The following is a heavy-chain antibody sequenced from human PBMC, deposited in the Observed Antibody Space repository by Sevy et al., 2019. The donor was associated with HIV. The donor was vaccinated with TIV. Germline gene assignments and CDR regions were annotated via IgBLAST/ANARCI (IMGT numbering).Heavy chain of an antibody. V-gene: IGHV1-2*02. Sequence: ASVKVSCKASGYTFTGYYMHWVRQAPGQGLEWMGWLNPKSGGTYFAQKFQGRVTMTRDTSISTAYMELGGLRFDDTAVYFCARRGRYNDSSGYYFDYWGQGSLVTVSS. CDR2: LNPKSGGT. J-gene: IGHJ4*02. CDR3: ARRGRYNDSSGYYFDY. CDR1: GYTFTGYY. D-gene: IGHD3-22*01.